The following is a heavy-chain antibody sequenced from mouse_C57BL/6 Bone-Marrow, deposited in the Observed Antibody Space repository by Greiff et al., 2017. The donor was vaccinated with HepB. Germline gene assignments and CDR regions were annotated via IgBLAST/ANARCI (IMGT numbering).Heavy chain of an antibody. CDR3: TRGYYGNYVDYFDY. CDR1: GYTFTSCW. J-gene: IGHJ2*01. V-gene: IGHV1-5*01. Sequence: VQLKESGTVLARPGASVKMSCKTSGYTFTSCWMHWVKQRPGQGLEWIGAIYPGNSDTSYNQKFKGKAKLTAVTSASTAYMELSSLTNEDSAVYYCTRGYYGNYVDYFDYWGQGTTLTVSS. D-gene: IGHD2-1*01. CDR2: IYPGNSDT.